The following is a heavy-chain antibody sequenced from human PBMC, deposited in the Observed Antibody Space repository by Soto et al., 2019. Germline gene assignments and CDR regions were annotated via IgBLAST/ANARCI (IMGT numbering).Heavy chain of an antibody. V-gene: IGHV3-9*01. J-gene: IGHJ3*02. Sequence: EVQLVESGGGLVLPGTSLRLSCAASGFTFDDYAMHWVRQAPGKGLEWVSGISWNSDTVVYADSVKGRFTISRDNAKNSLYLQMNSLRTEDTALLYCAKSLMRQRLTGWTHVFAIWGRGTMVTVSS. CDR1: GFTFDDYA. CDR2: ISWNSDTV. CDR3: AKSLMRQRLTGWTHVFAI. D-gene: IGHD2-2*01.